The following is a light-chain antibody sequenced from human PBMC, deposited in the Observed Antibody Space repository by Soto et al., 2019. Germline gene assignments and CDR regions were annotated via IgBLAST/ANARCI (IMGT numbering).Light chain of an antibody. CDR2: GAS. CDR3: QSYNDWPFS. V-gene: IGKV3-15*01. J-gene: IGKJ2*01. Sequence: EIVMTQSPATLSVSPGERVTLSCRASESLSTYLAWYQQKPGQAPRLLIYGASTKATGVPARFSGSGSATAFTLTISSLQSEDSADYYCQSYNDWPFSFGQGTKLQIK. CDR1: ESLSTY.